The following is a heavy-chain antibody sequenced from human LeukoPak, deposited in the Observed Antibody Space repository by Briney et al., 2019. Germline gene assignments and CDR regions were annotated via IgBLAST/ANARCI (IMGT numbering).Heavy chain of an antibody. CDR2: ISGSGGST. Sequence: GGSLRLSCAASGFTFSSYAMSWVRQAPGKGLEWVSAISGSGGSTYYADSVKGRFTISRDNSKNTLYLQMNSLRAEDTAVYYCAKDPIPRIAAAGTGSAYWGQGTLVTVFS. CDR3: AKDPIPRIAAAGTGSAY. J-gene: IGHJ4*02. D-gene: IGHD6-13*01. V-gene: IGHV3-23*01. CDR1: GFTFSSYA.